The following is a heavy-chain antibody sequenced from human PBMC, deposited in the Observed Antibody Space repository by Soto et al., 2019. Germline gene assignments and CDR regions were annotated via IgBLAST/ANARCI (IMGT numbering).Heavy chain of an antibody. CDR3: VRLMTAVTTFGMDV. CDR2: IYWYDDK. CDR1: GFSLITTGSG. D-gene: IGHD4-17*01. J-gene: IGHJ6*02. Sequence: QITLKESGPTLVEPTQTLTLTCTFSGFSLITTGSGVAWIRQPPGKALEWLALIYWYDDKGYSPSPKSRLTITKDPANNLLVLTMTNMDPVDTGIYFCVRLMTAVTTFGMDVWGQGTAVTVSS. V-gene: IGHV2-5*04.